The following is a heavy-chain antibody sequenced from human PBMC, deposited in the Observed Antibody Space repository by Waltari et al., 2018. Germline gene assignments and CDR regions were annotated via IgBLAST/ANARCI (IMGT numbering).Heavy chain of an antibody. Sequence: EVQLLESGGGLVQPGGSLRLSCEASGFTFSTYAMSWVRPVPGKGPEWVSSISDSGGDIYYADSVKGRFTISRDNSKDTVDLQMNSLRVEDTAVYYCAKDQSATTPRRWDYWGQGTVVSVSS. J-gene: IGHJ4*02. CDR2: ISDSGGDI. D-gene: IGHD1-1*01. CDR1: GFTFSTYA. V-gene: IGHV3-23*01. CDR3: AKDQSATTPRRWDY.